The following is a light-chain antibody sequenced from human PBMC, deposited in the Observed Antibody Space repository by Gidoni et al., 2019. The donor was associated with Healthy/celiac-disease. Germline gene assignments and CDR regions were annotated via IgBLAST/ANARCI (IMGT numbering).Light chain of an antibody. CDR1: QSVSSN. V-gene: IGKV3-15*01. J-gene: IGKJ4*01. CDR2: GAA. CDR3: QQYNNWPPLT. Sequence: EIVMAQSPATLSVSPGKRATLSCRASQSVSSNLAWYQQKPGQAPRLLIYGAATRATGIPARFSGSGSGTEFTLTLRSLQSEDFAVYYCQQYNNWPPLTFGGGTKVEIK.